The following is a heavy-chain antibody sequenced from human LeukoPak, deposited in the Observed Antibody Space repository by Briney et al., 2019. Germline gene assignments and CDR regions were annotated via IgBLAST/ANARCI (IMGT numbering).Heavy chain of an antibody. CDR3: AREVAAAGGHNWFDP. CDR2: IYYSGSI. J-gene: IGHJ5*02. CDR1: GDSISSYY. D-gene: IGHD6-13*01. Sequence: SETLSLTCTVPGDSISSYYWGWIRQPPGKGLGCIGYIYYSGSISNIPSLKSRVTISVDTSKDQSSLKLSSVSAADTAVYYCAREVAAAGGHNWFDPWGQGTLVAVSS. V-gene: IGHV4-59*01.